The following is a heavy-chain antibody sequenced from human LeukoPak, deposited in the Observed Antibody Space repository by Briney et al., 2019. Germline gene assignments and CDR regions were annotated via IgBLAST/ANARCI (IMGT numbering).Heavy chain of an antibody. J-gene: IGHJ4*02. CDR2: MSYDGSNK. D-gene: IGHD2-2*01. CDR1: GFTFSSYA. CDR3: AKDDLGYCSSTSCYAVDY. V-gene: IGHV3-30*04. Sequence: GGSLRLSCAASGFTFSSYAMHWVRQAPGKGLEWVAVMSYDGSNKYYADSVKGRFSISRDNSKNMLYLQMNSLRAEDTAVYYCAKDDLGYCSSTSCYAVDYWGQGTLVTVSS.